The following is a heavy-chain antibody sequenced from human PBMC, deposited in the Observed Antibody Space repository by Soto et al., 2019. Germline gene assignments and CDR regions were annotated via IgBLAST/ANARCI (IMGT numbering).Heavy chain of an antibody. CDR3: ARECISITCWGHEPFDI. CDR2: ISAYNGNT. CDR1: GYTFISHG. Sequence: QVQLVQSGAEVKKPGASVKVSCKASGYTFISHGISWVRQAPGQGLEWMGWISAYNGNTNYAQKLQGRVTMTTDTSTSTAYMELRSLTSDDTAVYYCARECISITCWGHEPFDIWGQGPMVTVSS. D-gene: IGHD2-2*01. J-gene: IGHJ3*02. V-gene: IGHV1-18*01.